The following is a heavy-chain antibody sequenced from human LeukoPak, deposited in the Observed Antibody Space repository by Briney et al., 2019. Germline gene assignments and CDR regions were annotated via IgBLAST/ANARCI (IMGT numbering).Heavy chain of an antibody. CDR1: GFTFSSYS. D-gene: IGHD2-15*01. CDR3: AREYCSGGSCYNDAFDI. CDR2: ISSSSSTI. V-gene: IGHV3-48*04. Sequence: GGSLRLSCAASGFTFSSYSMNWVRQAPGKGLEWVSHISSSSSTIYYADSVKGRFTISRDNAKNSLYLQMNSLRAEDTAVYYCAREYCSGGSCYNDAFDIWGQGTMVTVSS. J-gene: IGHJ3*02.